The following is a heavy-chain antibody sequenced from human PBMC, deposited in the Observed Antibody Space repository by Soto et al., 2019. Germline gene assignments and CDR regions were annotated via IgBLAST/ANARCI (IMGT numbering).Heavy chain of an antibody. D-gene: IGHD6-13*01. CDR1: RLTFSSYA. CDR3: AKADYSYSWAPGDY. J-gene: IGHJ4*02. V-gene: IGHV3-23*01. CDR2: ISGSGDTT. Sequence: GGSLRLSCVISRLTFSSYALNWVRQAPGEGLEWVSSISGSGDTTYYADSVKGRFTISRDNSKNTLYLQMNSLRVEDTALYYCAKADYSYSWAPGDYWGQGTLVTVSS.